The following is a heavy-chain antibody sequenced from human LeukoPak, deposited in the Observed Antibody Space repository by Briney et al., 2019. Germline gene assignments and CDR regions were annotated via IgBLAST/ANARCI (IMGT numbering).Heavy chain of an antibody. V-gene: IGHV1-69*13. Sequence: SVKVSCTASGGTFSSYAISWVRPAPGQGLEWRGGSIPIFGTANYVQKFQGRVTITADEYTRTAYMELSSLRSEDTAVYSCARTVVVPAKYYYYYYGMDVWGQGTTVTVSS. CDR1: GGTFSSYA. CDR3: ARTVVVPAKYYYYYYGMDV. J-gene: IGHJ6*01. CDR2: SIPIFGTA. D-gene: IGHD2-2*01.